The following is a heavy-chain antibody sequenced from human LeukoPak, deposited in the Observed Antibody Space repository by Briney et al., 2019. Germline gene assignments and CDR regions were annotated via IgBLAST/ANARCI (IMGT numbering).Heavy chain of an antibody. Sequence: QPGGSLRLSCAASGFTFSNSAMSWVRQGPGKGLEWVSGISGSGGDTYHADSVKGRFTISRDNAKNSLYLQMNSLRAEDTAVYYCARDRPDSSSLDYWGQGTLVTVSS. CDR1: GFTFSNSA. J-gene: IGHJ4*02. D-gene: IGHD6-6*01. CDR2: ISGSGGDT. CDR3: ARDRPDSSSLDY. V-gene: IGHV3-23*01.